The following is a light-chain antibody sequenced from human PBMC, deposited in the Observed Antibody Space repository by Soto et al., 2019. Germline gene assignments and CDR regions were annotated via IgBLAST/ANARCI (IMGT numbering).Light chain of an antibody. V-gene: IGKV3-15*01. CDR2: HAS. J-gene: IGKJ1*01. CDR3: LQYGDSPRT. Sequence: EIVMTQSPATLSVSPGERATLSCRASQSVSDKLAWYQQKPGQAPRLLIYHASTRATGIPARFSGSGSGTEFTLTINRLEPEDFAVYYCLQYGDSPRTFGQGTKVDI. CDR1: QSVSDK.